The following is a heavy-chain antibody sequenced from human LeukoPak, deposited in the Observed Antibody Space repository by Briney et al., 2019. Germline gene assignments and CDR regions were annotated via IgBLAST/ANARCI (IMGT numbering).Heavy chain of an antibody. J-gene: IGHJ3*02. CDR1: GGTFSSYA. Sequence: SVKVSCKASGGTFSSYAISWVRQAPGQGLEWMGRIIPILGIANYAQKFQGRVTITADKSTSTAYMELSSLRPEDTAVYYCALTTVTTAAFDIWGQGTMVTVSS. V-gene: IGHV1-69*04. CDR2: IIPILGIA. D-gene: IGHD4-17*01. CDR3: ALTTVTTAAFDI.